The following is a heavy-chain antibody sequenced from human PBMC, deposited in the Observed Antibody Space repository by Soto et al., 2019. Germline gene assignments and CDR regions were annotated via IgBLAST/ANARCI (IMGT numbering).Heavy chain of an antibody. D-gene: IGHD3-16*02. Sequence: QVQLVQSGAEVKKPGASVKVSCKASGYTFTGYYMHWVRQAPGQGLEWMGWINPNSGGTNYAQKLQGRVTMTTDTSTSTAYMELRSLRSDDTAVYYCARAHMITFGGVIVPDAFDIWGQGTMVTVSS. CDR3: ARAHMITFGGVIVPDAFDI. CDR2: INPNSGGT. V-gene: IGHV1-2*02. CDR1: GYTFTGYY. J-gene: IGHJ3*02.